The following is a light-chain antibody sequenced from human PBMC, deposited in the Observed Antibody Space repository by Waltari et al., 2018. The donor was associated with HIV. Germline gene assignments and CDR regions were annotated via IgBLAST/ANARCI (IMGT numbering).Light chain of an antibody. V-gene: IGKV3-11*01. CDR2: DAS. J-gene: IGKJ1*01. CDR1: QSVSFF. CDR3: QQLFNWPRTT. Sequence: EVVLTQSPATLSLSPGERATLSCRASQSVSFFLAWYQQKPGQAPRLLIYDASTRATGTPARFSGGGSGTDFTLTISSLEPEDFAVYYCQQLFNWPRTTFGQGTQVE.